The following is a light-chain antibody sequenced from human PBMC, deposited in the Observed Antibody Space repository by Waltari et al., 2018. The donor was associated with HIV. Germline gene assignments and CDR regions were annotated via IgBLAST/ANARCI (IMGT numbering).Light chain of an antibody. CDR3: QQVKSYPIT. J-gene: IGKJ5*01. CDR1: QDISNF. Sequence: DIQLTQSPSLLSTSVGDRVTITCRASQDISNFLAWYQQKPGKAPKFLMYAASTCQSGVPSRFSGSGSGTQFSLTISSLQPEDFATYYCQQVKSYPITFGQGTRLEIK. CDR2: AAS. V-gene: IGKV1-9*01.